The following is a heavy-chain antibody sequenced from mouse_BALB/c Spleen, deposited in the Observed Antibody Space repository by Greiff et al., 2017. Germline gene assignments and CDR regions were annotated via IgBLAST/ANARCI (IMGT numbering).Heavy chain of an antibody. CDR3: ARGGYGNYRWYFDV. CDR2: ISYSGST. Sequence: EVKLMESGPSLVKPSQTLSLTCSVTGDSITSGYWNWIRKFPGNKLEYMGYISYSGSTYYNPSLKSRISITRDTSKNQYYLQLNSVTTEDTATYYCARGGYGNYRWYFDVWGAGTTVTVSS. CDR1: GDSITSGY. V-gene: IGHV3-8*02. J-gene: IGHJ1*01. D-gene: IGHD2-10*02.